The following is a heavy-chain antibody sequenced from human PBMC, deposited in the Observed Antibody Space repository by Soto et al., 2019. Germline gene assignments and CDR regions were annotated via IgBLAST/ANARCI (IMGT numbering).Heavy chain of an antibody. V-gene: IGHV6-1*01. CDR2: TYYRSKWYN. J-gene: IGHJ4*02. CDR1: GDSVSSNSAA. Sequence: SQTLSLTCAISGDSVSSNSAAWNWIRQSPSRGLEWLGRTYYRSKWYNDYAVSVKSRITINPDTSKNQFSLQLNSVTPEDTAVYYCARGLFCSSTSRYTPFDYWGQGTLVTVSS. D-gene: IGHD2-2*02. CDR3: ARGLFCSSTSRYTPFDY.